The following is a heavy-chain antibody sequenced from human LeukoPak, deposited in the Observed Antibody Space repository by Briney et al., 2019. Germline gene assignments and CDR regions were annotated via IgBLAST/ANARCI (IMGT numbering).Heavy chain of an antibody. D-gene: IGHD2-21*01. CDR1: GFEFTDYA. CDR2: ISDSGSSA. V-gene: IGHV3-23*01. CDR3: ARHDSFIPW. J-gene: IGHJ4*02. Sequence: GGSLRLSYAASGFEFTDYAMSWVRQAPGKGLEWVSGISDSGSSAYYTDSVKGRFTISRDNSKNTVYLQMSNLRVEDTAIYFCARHDSFIPWWGQGTLITVSS.